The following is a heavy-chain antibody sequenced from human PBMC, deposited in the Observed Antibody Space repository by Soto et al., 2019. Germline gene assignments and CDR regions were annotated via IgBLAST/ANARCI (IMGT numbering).Heavy chain of an antibody. CDR1: GYTFTGYY. V-gene: IGHV1-2*02. J-gene: IGHJ5*02. CDR2: INPNSGGT. CDR3: ARAAGYYENWFDP. D-gene: IGHD3-22*01. Sequence: ASVKVSCKASGYTFTGYYMHWVRQAPGQGLEWMGWINPNSGGTNYAQKFQGRVTMTRDTSTSTVYMELSSLRSEDTAVYYCARAAGYYENWFDPWGRGTLVTV.